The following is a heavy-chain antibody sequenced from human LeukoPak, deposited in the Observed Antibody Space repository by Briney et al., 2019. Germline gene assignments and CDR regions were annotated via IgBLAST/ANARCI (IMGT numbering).Heavy chain of an antibody. V-gene: IGHV3-23*01. CDR3: AKDLRSTLWLPY. CDR2: ISAGGITT. D-gene: IGHD3-10*01. Sequence: GGSLRLSCAASGFTFGSYSMSWVRQAPGKGLEWVSVISAGGITTYYADSVKGRFTISRDNSKNTVFLQMSSLRAEDTALYYCAKDLRSTLWLPYWGQGTLVTVSS. CDR1: GFTFGSYS. J-gene: IGHJ4*02.